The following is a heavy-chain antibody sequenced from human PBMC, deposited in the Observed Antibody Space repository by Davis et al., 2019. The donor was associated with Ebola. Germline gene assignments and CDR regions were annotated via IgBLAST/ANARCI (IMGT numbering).Heavy chain of an antibody. D-gene: IGHD1-26*01. V-gene: IGHV3-73*01. CDR3: ARVWGYYGMDV. CDR1: GFTFSGSA. J-gene: IGHJ6*02. Sequence: GESLKISCAASGFTFSGSAMHWVRQASGKGLEWVGRIRSKANSYATAYAASVKGRFTISRDDSKNTAYLQMNSLKTEDTAVYYCARVWGYYGMDVWGQGTTVTVSS. CDR2: IRSKANSYAT.